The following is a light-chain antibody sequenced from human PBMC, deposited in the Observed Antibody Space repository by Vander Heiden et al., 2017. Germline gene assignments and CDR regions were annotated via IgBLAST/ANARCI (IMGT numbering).Light chain of an antibody. Sequence: DIQMTQSPSTLSASVGDRVTITCRASQSISNWLAWYQQKPGKAPNLLIYKASNLQSGVPARFSGSGSGTEFTLTISSLQPDDFATYYCQQCNSVSSLTFGGGTKVEIK. V-gene: IGKV1-5*03. CDR3: QQCNSVSSLT. CDR2: KAS. J-gene: IGKJ4*01. CDR1: QSISNW.